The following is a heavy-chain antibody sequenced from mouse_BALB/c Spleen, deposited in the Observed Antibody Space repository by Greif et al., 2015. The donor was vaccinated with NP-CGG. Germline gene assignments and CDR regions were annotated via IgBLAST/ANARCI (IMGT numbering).Heavy chain of an antibody. J-gene: IGHJ4*01. Sequence: QVQLQQPGAELVRPGASVTLSCKASGYTFTDYEMHWVKQTPVHGLEWIGAIDPETGGTAYNQKFKGKATLTADKSSSTAYMGLRSLASEVSAVYCCTPTVVDGDYWGQGTSVTVSS. CDR2: IDPETGGT. CDR3: TPTVVDGDY. D-gene: IGHD1-1*01. CDR1: GYTFTDYE. V-gene: IGHV1-15*01.